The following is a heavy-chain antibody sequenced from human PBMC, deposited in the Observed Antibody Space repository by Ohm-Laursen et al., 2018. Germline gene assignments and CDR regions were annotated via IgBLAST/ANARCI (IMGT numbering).Heavy chain of an antibody. CDR3: ARYGSSGGDSWGDYHFYYDL. V-gene: IGHV3-48*03. CDR1: GFTLSSYD. J-gene: IGHJ4*02. Sequence: GSLRLSCAASGFTLSSYDMNWVRQAPGKGLEWVSYISTTSGTRHYADSVRGRFTVSRDNAKNSQYLQMNSLTDEDTAVYYCARYGSSGGDSWGDYHFYYDLWGQGSLVTVSS. D-gene: IGHD3-3*01. CDR2: ISTTSGTR.